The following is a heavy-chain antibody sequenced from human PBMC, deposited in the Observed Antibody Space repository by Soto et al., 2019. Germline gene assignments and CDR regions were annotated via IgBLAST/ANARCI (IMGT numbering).Heavy chain of an antibody. CDR1: GITFSTYA. CDR2: IGSNGADK. CDR3: AADYLRHNTLNGYYYSYGMDG. Sequence: GGSLRLSCAASGITFSTYAMSWVRRAPGKGLEWVSTIGSNGADKQYADFVKGRFTVSRDSSKGTLSLEMNSLRAEDTAVYYCAADYLRHNTLNGYYYSYGMDGWGQGTTVTVSS. D-gene: IGHD4-17*01. V-gene: IGHV3-23*01. J-gene: IGHJ6*02.